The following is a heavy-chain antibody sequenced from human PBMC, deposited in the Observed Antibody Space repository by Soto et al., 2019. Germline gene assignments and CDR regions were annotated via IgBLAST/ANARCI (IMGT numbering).Heavy chain of an antibody. J-gene: IGHJ6*02. Sequence: QPGGSLRLSCAASGFTFNSYAMSWVRQAPGKGLEWVSSVSAGGDMTYYSDSVKGRFTISRDNSNNALFLQMNSLRIEDTALYYCARGDRGGSGSPASYYYSGLDVWGQGTTVTVSS. D-gene: IGHD3-10*01. CDR2: VSAGGDMT. CDR3: ARGDRGGSGSPASYYYSGLDV. CDR1: GFTFNSYA. V-gene: IGHV3-23*01.